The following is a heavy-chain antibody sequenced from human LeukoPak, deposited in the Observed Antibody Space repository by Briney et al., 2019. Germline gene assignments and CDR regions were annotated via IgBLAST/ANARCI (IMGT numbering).Heavy chain of an antibody. CDR1: GGSISSSNW. CDR2: IYHSEST. CDR3: ARTGPTYYYDSSGHDAFDI. V-gene: IGHV4-4*02. Sequence: SETLSLTCAVSGGSISSSNWWSWVRQPPGKGLEWIGEIYHSESTNYNPSLKSRVTISVDTSKNQFSLKLSSVTAADTAVYYCARTGPTYYYDSSGHDAFDIWGQGTMVTVSS. D-gene: IGHD3-22*01. J-gene: IGHJ3*02.